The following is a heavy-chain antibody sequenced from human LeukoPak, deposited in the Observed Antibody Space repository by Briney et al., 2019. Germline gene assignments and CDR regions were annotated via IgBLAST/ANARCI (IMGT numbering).Heavy chain of an antibody. J-gene: IGHJ4*02. V-gene: IGHV1-2*02. D-gene: IGHD6-19*01. CDR3: AREASSGPHGDY. Sequence: ASVKVSCKASGYTFTGYYMHWVRQAPGQGLEWMGWINPNSGGTNYAQKFQGRVTMTRDASISTAYMELSRLRSDDTAVYYCAREASSGPHGDYWGQGTLVTVSS. CDR2: INPNSGGT. CDR1: GYTFTGYY.